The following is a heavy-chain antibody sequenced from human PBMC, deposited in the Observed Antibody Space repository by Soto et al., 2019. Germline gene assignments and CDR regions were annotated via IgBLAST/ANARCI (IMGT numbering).Heavy chain of an antibody. Sequence: PWETLSLTCTVSSGSINSFYWAWMRQPAGKGLEWIGRIHSSGTTNYNPSLSSRVTMSVDPSKNQFSLRLTSVTAADTAVYYCARDRIIGTSYSDYWGQGILVTVSS. CDR1: SGSINSFY. V-gene: IGHV4-4*07. CDR3: ARDRIIGTSYSDY. J-gene: IGHJ4*02. D-gene: IGHD1-7*01. CDR2: IHSSGTT.